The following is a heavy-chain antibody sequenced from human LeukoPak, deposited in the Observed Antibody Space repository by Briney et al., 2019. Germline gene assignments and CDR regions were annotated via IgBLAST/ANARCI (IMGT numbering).Heavy chain of an antibody. J-gene: IGHJ6*03. V-gene: IGHV3-23*01. CDR2: ITGAGGGT. D-gene: IGHD2-2*01. CDR1: GFTLSSFG. CDR3: AKHWSYCSTTSCFFNYYYYYMDV. Sequence: PGGSLRLSCAASGFTLSSFGMTWVRLASGKRLEWVSSITGAGGGTLYADSVKGRVTISRDNSKSTLYLQMNNLRAEDTAVYYCAKHWSYCSTTSCFFNYYYYYMDVWGKGTTVTVSS.